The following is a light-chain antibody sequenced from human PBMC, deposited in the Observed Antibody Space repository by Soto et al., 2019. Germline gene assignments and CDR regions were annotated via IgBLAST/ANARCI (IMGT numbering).Light chain of an antibody. J-gene: IGLJ1*01. Sequence: QSALTQPASVSGSPGQSITISCTGTGSDVGGYNHVSWYQQHPGKAPKLIIFEVRNRPSGVSDRFSASKSGNTASLTISGLQTEDEAVYYCSSYASSSSYAFGTGTKLTVL. CDR2: EVR. V-gene: IGLV2-14*01. CDR3: SSYASSSSYA. CDR1: GSDVGGYNH.